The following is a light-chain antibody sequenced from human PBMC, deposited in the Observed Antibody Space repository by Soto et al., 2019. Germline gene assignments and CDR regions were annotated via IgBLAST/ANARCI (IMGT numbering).Light chain of an antibody. CDR1: SGSIASNY. J-gene: IGLJ1*01. Sequence: NFMLTQPHSVSESPGKTVTISCTRSSGSIASNYVQWYQQRPGSAPTTVIYEDNQRPSGVPDRFSGSIDSSSNSASLTISGLKTEGEADYYCQSYDSSNHGVFGTGTKVTVL. CDR3: QSYDSSNHGV. CDR2: EDN. V-gene: IGLV6-57*04.